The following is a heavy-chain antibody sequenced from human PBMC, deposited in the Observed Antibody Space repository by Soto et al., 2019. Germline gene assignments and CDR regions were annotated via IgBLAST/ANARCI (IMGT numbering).Heavy chain of an antibody. J-gene: IGHJ6*03. CDR2: IRFDGSNI. Sequence: GGSLRLSCAVPGIIFTGYGMHWVRQAPGKGLEWVAIIRFDGSNIHYADSVKGRFTISRDNSKNTLYLQMNSLRAEDTAVYYCARTPKAHYYMDVWGKGTTVTVSS. CDR1: GIIFTGYG. CDR3: ARTPKAHYYMDV. V-gene: IGHV3-33*01.